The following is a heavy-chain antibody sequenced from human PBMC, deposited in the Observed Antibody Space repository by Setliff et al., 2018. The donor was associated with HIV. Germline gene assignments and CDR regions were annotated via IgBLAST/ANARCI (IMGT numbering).Heavy chain of an antibody. Sequence: KPSETLSLTCSVSGGSVSDSNVYWNWIRQSPGKGLEWIGNIYYDGSAYYNPSLKSRVTILIDTSTNQFSLKLSSVTASDTAVYYCASPRGYCSGGTCHFWYFDLWGRGTLVTVSS. D-gene: IGHD2-15*01. V-gene: IGHV4-39*01. CDR2: IYYDGSA. CDR1: GGSVSDSNVY. J-gene: IGHJ2*01. CDR3: ASPRGYCSGGTCHFWYFDL.